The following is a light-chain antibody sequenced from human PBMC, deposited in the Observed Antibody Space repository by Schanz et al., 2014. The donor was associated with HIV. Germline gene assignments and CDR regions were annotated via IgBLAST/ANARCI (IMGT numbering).Light chain of an antibody. J-gene: IGKJ5*01. Sequence: EIVLTQSPGTLSLSPGERATLSCRASQSVSSSYLAWYQQKPGQAPRLLIYDASNRATGIPDRFSGRGSGTDFTLTISRLEPEDFAVYYCQHYSTSPITFGQGTRLEIK. CDR1: QSVSSSY. CDR2: DAS. V-gene: IGKV3-20*01. CDR3: QHYSTSPIT.